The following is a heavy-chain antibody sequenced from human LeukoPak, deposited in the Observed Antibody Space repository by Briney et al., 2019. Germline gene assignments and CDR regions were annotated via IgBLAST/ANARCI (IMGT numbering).Heavy chain of an antibody. Sequence: GASVKVSCKASGYTFTSYYMHWVRQAPGQGLEWMGIINPSGGSTSYAQKFQGRVTMTRDTSTSTVYMELSSLRSEDTAVCYCARVDLWFGELGWGQGTLVTVSS. V-gene: IGHV1-46*01. CDR2: INPSGGST. J-gene: IGHJ4*02. D-gene: IGHD3-10*01. CDR3: ARVDLWFGELG. CDR1: GYTFTSYY.